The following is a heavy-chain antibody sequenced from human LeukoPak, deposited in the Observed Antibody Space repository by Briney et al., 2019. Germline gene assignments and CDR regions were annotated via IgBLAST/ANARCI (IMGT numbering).Heavy chain of an antibody. V-gene: IGHV1-69*13. D-gene: IGHD2-2*01. CDR3: ARSYQLLLYYFDY. Sequence: SVKVSCKASGGTFSSYAISWVRQAPGQGLEWMGGIIPIFGTANYAQKFQGRVTITADESTSTAYMELSSLRSEDAAVYYCARSYQLLLYYFDYWGQGTLVTVSS. J-gene: IGHJ4*02. CDR2: IIPIFGTA. CDR1: GGTFSSYA.